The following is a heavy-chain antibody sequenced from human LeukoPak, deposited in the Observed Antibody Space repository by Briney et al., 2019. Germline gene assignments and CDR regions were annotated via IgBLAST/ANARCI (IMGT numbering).Heavy chain of an antibody. CDR2: MSAYNGNT. CDR3: ARDLGDCSSTSCYDRGYFQH. J-gene: IGHJ1*01. V-gene: IGHV1-18*01. CDR1: GYTFTSYG. Sequence: APVKVSCKASGYTFTSYGISWVRQAPGQGLEWMGWMSAYNGNTNYAQKFQGRVTITADESTSTAYMELSSLRSEDTAVYYCARDLGDCSSTSCYDRGYFQHWGQGTLVTVSS. D-gene: IGHD2-2*01.